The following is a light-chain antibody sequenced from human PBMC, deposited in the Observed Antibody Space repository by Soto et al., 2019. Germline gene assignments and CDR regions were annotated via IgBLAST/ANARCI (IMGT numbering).Light chain of an antibody. J-gene: IGKJ2*01. CDR1: QSIHIW. Sequence: DIQMTQSPSTLSASVGDRITITCRASQSIHIWLAWYQQKPGTVPKLLIYGASTLESGVPSRFSGSRSGTEFTLTVSSLQPDDFATYYCQQYNDSFRYTFGQGTKVDIK. CDR3: QQYNDSFRYT. CDR2: GAS. V-gene: IGKV1-5*03.